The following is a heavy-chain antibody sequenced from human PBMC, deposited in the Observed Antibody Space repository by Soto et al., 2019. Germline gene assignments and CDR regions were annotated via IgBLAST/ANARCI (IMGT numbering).Heavy chain of an antibody. J-gene: IGHJ5*02. D-gene: IGHD2-15*01. Sequence: GGSLRLSCVASGFFLRDFGMHWVRQAPGKGLEWVAVIWYDGSNKYYADSVKGRFTISRDNSKNTLYLQMNSLRAEDTAVYYCAGDGGLYCSGGSCYPGPWGQGTLVTVSS. CDR3: AGDGGLYCSGGSCYPGP. CDR2: IWYDGSNK. CDR1: GFFLRDFG. V-gene: IGHV3-33*01.